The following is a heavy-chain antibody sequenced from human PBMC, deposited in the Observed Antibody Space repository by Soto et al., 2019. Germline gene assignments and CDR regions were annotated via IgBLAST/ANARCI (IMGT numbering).Heavy chain of an antibody. CDR3: ARHPNWGLYYFDY. CDR2: IYYSGST. J-gene: IGHJ4*02. Sequence: SETLSLTCTVSGGSISSSSYYWGWIRQPPGKGLEWIGSIYYSGSTYYNPSLKNRVTISVDTSKNQFSLKLSSVTAADTAVYYCARHPNWGLYYFDYWGQGTLVTVSS. CDR1: GGSISSSSYY. D-gene: IGHD7-27*01. V-gene: IGHV4-39*01.